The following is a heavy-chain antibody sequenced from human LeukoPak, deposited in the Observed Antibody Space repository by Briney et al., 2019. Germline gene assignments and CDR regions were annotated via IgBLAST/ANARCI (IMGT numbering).Heavy chain of an antibody. CDR1: GFTFDDYA. J-gene: IGHJ4*02. Sequence: PGRSLRLSCAASGFTFDDYAMHWVRQAPGKGLEWVSGISWNSGSIGYADSVKGRFTISRDNAKNSLYLQMNSLRAEDTALYYCAKAFGFSYCSGGSCYAFDYWGQGTLVTVSS. CDR2: ISWNSGSI. D-gene: IGHD2-15*01. CDR3: AKAFGFSYCSGGSCYAFDY. V-gene: IGHV3-9*01.